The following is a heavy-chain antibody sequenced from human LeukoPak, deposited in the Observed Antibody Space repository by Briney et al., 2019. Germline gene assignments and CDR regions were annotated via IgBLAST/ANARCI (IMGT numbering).Heavy chain of an antibody. CDR2: INPSDGST. CDR1: GYTFTSYY. Sequence: ASVKVSCKASGYTFTSYYMHWVRQAPGQGPEWMGVINPSDGSTSYAQKFQGRVAMTRGTSTSTVFMELSSLTSEDAAVYYCARGRAGFSGSWYVYWGQGTLVTVSS. CDR3: ARGRAGFSGSWYVY. J-gene: IGHJ4*02. D-gene: IGHD6-13*01. V-gene: IGHV1-46*01.